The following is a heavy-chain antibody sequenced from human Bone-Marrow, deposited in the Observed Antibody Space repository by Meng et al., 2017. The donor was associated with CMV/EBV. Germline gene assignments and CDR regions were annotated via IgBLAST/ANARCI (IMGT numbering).Heavy chain of an antibody. CDR2: IYSGGSST. CDR3: ASWPREAAAGTANY. Sequence: GGSLRLSCAASGFTFSSYAMSWVRQAPGKGLEWVSVIYSGGSSTYYADSVKGRFTISRDNSKNTLYLQMNSLRAEDTAVYYCASWPREAAAGTANYWGQGTLVTVSS. CDR1: GFTFSSYA. J-gene: IGHJ4*02. D-gene: IGHD6-13*01. V-gene: IGHV3-23*03.